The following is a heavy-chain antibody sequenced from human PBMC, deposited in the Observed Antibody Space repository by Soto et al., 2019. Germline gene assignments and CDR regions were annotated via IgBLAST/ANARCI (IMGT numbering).Heavy chain of an antibody. CDR3: ANDFWSGYYQYGMDV. Sequence: SVKVSCKASGGTFSSYAISWVRQAPGQGLEWMGGIIPIFGTANYAQKFQGRVTITADESTSTAYMELSSLRSEDTAVYYCANDFWSGYYQYGMDVWGQGTTVTVSS. J-gene: IGHJ6*02. CDR2: IIPIFGTA. D-gene: IGHD3-3*01. V-gene: IGHV1-69*13. CDR1: GGTFSSYA.